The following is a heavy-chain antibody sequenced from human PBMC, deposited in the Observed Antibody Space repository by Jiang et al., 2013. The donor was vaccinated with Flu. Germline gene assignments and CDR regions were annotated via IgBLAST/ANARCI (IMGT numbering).Heavy chain of an antibody. CDR2: ISYDGSNK. Sequence: VQLLESGGGVVQPGRSLRLSCAASGFTFSSYAMHWVRQAPGKGLEWVAVISYDGSNKYYADSVKGRFTISRDNSKNTLYLQMNSLRAEDTAVYYCARSQDYDSEFDYWGQGTQVTVSS. CDR3: ARSQDYDSEFDY. D-gene: IGHD3-22*01. V-gene: IGHV3-30-3*01. CDR1: GFTFSSYA. J-gene: IGHJ4*02.